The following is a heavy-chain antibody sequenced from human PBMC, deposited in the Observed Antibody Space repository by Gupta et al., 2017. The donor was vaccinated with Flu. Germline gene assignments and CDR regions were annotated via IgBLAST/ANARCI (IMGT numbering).Heavy chain of an antibody. CDR3: AIPGGIVVGFDP. J-gene: IGHJ5*02. V-gene: IGHV4-39*01. Sequence: QLQLQESGPGLVKPSETLSLTCTVSGGSISSSSYYWGWIRQPPGKGLEWIGSIYYSESNYYNPSLKSRVTISVDTSKKQFSLKLSSVTAADTAVYYCAIPGGIVVGFDPWGQGTLVTVSS. D-gene: IGHD2-2*01. CDR1: GGSISSSSYY. CDR2: IYYSESN.